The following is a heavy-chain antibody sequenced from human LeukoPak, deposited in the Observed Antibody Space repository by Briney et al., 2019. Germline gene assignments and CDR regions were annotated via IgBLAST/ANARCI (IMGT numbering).Heavy chain of an antibody. CDR2: IYYSGDT. CDR3: ARRYGSGSSGTFDY. Sequence: SETLSLACTVSDGAIAGYSWSWIRQAPGKGLEWIGYIYYSGDTNYNPSLKSRVTVSVDTSKNQFSLKLTSVTAADTAVYYCARRYGSGSSGTFDYWGQGTLVTVSS. CDR1: DGAIAGYS. J-gene: IGHJ4*02. D-gene: IGHD3-10*01. V-gene: IGHV4-59*01.